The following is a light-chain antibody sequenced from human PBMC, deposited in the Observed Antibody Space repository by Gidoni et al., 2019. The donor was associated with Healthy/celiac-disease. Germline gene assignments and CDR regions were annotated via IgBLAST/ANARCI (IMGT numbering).Light chain of an antibody. CDR1: QDISNY. CDR3: QQYDNLPRT. V-gene: IGKV1-33*01. CDR2: DAS. Sequence: DIQMTQSPSSLSASVGDRVPLTCQASQDISNYLNWYQQKPGKAPKLLTYDASNLETGVPSRFSGSGSGTDFTFTISSLQPEDIATYYCQQYDNLPRTFGQGTKLEIK. J-gene: IGKJ2*01.